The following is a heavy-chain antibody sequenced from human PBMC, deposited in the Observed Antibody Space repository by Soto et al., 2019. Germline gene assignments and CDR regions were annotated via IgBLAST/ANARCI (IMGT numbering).Heavy chain of an antibody. CDR3: AREIAAAFDY. CDR1: GGSISSSSYY. J-gene: IGHJ4*02. Sequence: SETLSLTCTVSGGSISSSSYYWGWIRQPPGKGLEWIGSIYYSGSTYYNPSLKSRVTISVDTSKNQFSLKLSSVTAADTAVYYCAREIAAAFDYWGQGTLVTVSS. D-gene: IGHD6-13*01. V-gene: IGHV4-39*01. CDR2: IYYSGST.